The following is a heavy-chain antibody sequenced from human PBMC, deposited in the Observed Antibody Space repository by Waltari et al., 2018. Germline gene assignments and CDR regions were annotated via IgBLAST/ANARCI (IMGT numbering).Heavy chain of an antibody. D-gene: IGHD2-2*01. Sequence: DVQVVESGGGLVQPGGSLRLSCVASGFTFSTYSMTWVRQVPGEGLEWVSDMSGNGDSVFYADSVKGRFTISRDNSKNTLFLQMNNLRAEDMATYYCAKNAANYYYYMDAWGKGTTVTVSS. CDR3: AKNAANYYYYMDA. CDR1: GFTFSTYS. CDR2: MSGNGDSV. J-gene: IGHJ6*03. V-gene: IGHV3-23*04.